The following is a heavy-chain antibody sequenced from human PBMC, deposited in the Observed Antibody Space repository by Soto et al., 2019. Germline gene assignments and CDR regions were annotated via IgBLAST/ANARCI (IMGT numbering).Heavy chain of an antibody. J-gene: IGHJ5*02. CDR2: IYYSGST. D-gene: IGHD6-13*01. V-gene: IGHV4-31*03. Sequence: SDTLSLTCTVSGGSISSGGYYWSWIRQHPGKGLEWIGYIYYSGSTYYNPSLKSRVTISVDTSKNQFSLKLSPVTAADTAVYYCARVFSDSSSFFDPWGQGTLVTVSS. CDR3: ARVFSDSSSFFDP. CDR1: GGSISSGGYY.